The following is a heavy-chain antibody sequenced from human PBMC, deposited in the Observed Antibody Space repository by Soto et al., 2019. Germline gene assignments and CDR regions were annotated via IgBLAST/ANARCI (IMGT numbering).Heavy chain of an antibody. D-gene: IGHD5-18*01. Sequence: GGSLRLSCAASGFTFSSYAMHWVRQAPGKGLEWVAVISYDGSNKYYADSVKGRFTISRDNSKNTLYLQMNSLRAEDTAVYYCARTIQKYYYYYGMDVWGQGTTVTVSS. CDR1: GFTFSSYA. CDR3: ARTIQKYYYYYGMDV. J-gene: IGHJ6*02. V-gene: IGHV3-30-3*01. CDR2: ISYDGSNK.